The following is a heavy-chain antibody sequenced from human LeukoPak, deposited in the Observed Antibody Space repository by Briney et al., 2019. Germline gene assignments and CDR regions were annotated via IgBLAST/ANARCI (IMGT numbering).Heavy chain of an antibody. J-gene: IGHJ4*02. CDR2: ISSSSSYI. Sequence: GGSLRLSCAASGFTFSSYSMNWVRQAPGKGLEWVSSISSSSSYIYYADSVKGRFTLSRDNAKNSLYLQMNSLRAEDTAVYFCASEHDILTGSDYWGQGTLVTVSS. CDR1: GFTFSSYS. D-gene: IGHD3-9*01. CDR3: ASEHDILTGSDY. V-gene: IGHV3-21*01.